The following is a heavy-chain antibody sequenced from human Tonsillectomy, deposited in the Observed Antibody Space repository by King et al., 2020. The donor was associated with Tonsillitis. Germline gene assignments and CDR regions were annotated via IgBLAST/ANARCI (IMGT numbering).Heavy chain of an antibody. CDR1: GFTLNNYA. D-gene: IGHD2-15*01. J-gene: IGHJ4*02. CDR2: ISGSGGDT. CDR3: AKGSVVAAGDPPAYFDY. Sequence: VQLVESGGGLVHPGGSLRLSCAASGFTLNNYAMTWVRQAPGQGLEWVSSISGSGGDTYYSDSVRGRFTISRDMSKNTLYLQMNSLRAEDTAVYYCAKGSVVAAGDPPAYFDYWGQGTLVTVSS. V-gene: IGHV3-23*04.